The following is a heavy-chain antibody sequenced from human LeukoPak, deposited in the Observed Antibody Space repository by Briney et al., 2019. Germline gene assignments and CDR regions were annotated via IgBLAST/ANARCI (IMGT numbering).Heavy chain of an antibody. Sequence: PGGSLRLSCAASGFTFSSYSMNWVRQAPGKGLEWVSSISSSSSYIYYADSVKGRFTISRDNAKNSLYLQTNSLRAEDTAVYYCARWRDYSNYRDYYYYMDVWGKGTTVTVSS. CDR3: ARWRDYSNYRDYYYYMDV. V-gene: IGHV3-21*01. CDR2: ISSSSSYI. CDR1: GFTFSSYS. J-gene: IGHJ6*03. D-gene: IGHD4-11*01.